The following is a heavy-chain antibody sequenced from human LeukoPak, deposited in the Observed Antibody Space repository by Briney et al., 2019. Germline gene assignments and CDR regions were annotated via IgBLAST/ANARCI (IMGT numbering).Heavy chain of an antibody. CDR1: GGSFSGYY. CDR2: INHSGST. CDR3: ARDARGYRY. J-gene: IGHJ4*02. V-gene: IGHV4-34*01. D-gene: IGHD3-22*01. Sequence: PSETLSLTCAVYGGSFSGYYWSWIRQPPGKGLEWIGEINHSGSTNYNPSLKSRVTISVDTSKNQFSLKLSSVTAADTAVYYCARDARGYRYWGQGTLVTVSS.